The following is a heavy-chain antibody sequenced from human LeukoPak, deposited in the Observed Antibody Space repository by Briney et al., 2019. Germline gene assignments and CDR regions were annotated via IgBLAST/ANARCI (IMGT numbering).Heavy chain of an antibody. V-gene: IGHV1-2*02. CDR2: INPNSGGT. Sequence: ASVKVSCKASGYTFTSYGISWVRQAPGQGLEWMGWINPNSGGTNYAQKFQGRVTMTRDTSISTAYMELSRLRSDDTAVYYCAVDGPTDYFDYWGQGTLVTVSS. CDR1: GYTFTSYG. CDR3: AVDGPTDYFDY. J-gene: IGHJ4*02.